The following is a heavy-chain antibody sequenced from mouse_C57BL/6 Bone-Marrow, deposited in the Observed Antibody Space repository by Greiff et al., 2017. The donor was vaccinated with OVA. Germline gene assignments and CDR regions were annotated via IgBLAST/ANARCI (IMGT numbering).Heavy chain of an antibody. CDR2: ISDGGSYT. Sequence: EVNLVESGGGLVKPGGSLKLSCAASGFTFSSYAMSWVRQTPEKRLEWVATISDGGSYTYYPDNVKGRFTISRDNAKNNLYLQMSHLKSEDTAMYYCARDKTHGYFDVWGTGTTVTVSS. CDR1: GFTFSSYA. CDR3: ARDKTHGYFDV. V-gene: IGHV5-4*01. J-gene: IGHJ1*03.